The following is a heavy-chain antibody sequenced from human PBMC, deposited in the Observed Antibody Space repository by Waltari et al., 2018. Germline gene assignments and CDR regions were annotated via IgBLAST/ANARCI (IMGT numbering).Heavy chain of an antibody. CDR3: ARDRGIYDFWSGYWNWFDP. V-gene: IGHV4-34*01. CDR1: GGSFSGYY. D-gene: IGHD3-3*01. Sequence: QVQLQQWGAGLLKPSETLSLTCAVYGGSFSGYYWSWISQPPGKGLEWIGEINHRRRTNYNPSLKRRFTISVDTSKNQFSLKLSAVTAADTAVYYCARDRGIYDFWSGYWNWFDPWGQGTLVTVSS. CDR2: INHRRRT. J-gene: IGHJ5*02.